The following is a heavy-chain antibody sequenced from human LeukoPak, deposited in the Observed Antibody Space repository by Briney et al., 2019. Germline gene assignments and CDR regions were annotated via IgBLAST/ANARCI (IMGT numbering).Heavy chain of an antibody. CDR1: GFTFSSYS. CDR3: ARGASGGNWFDP. Sequence: GGSLRLSCVASGFTFSSYSMNWVRQAPGKGLEWVSSISSSSSYIYYADSVKGRFTISRDNAKNTLYLQMNSLRAEDTAVYYCARGASGGNWFDPWGQGTLVTVSS. D-gene: IGHD4-23*01. V-gene: IGHV3-21*01. J-gene: IGHJ5*02. CDR2: ISSSSSYI.